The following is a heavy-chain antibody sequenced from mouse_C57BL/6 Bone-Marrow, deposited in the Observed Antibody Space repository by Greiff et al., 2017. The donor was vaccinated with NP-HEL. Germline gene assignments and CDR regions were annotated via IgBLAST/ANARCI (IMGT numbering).Heavy chain of an antibody. Sequence: QVQLQQPGAELVRPGSSVKLSCKASGYTFTSYWMDWVKQRPGQGLEWIGNIYPSDSETHYNQKFKDKAPLTVDKSSSTAYMQLSSLTSEDSAVYYCARYGYARYYLDYWGQGTTLTVSS. CDR2: IYPSDSET. V-gene: IGHV1-61*01. D-gene: IGHD2-2*01. J-gene: IGHJ2*01. CDR3: ARYGYARYYLDY. CDR1: GYTFTSYW.